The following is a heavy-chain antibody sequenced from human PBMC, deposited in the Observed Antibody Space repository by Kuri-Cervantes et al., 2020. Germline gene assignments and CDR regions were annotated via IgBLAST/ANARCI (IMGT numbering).Heavy chain of an antibody. V-gene: IGHV4-31*03. CDR2: IYYSGST. CDR3: ARRHNSGWIDY. D-gene: IGHD6-19*01. CDR1: SGSVSSGSYY. Sequence: SETLSLTCTVSSGSVSSGSYYWSWIRQHPGKGLEWIGYIYYSGSTYYNPSLKSRVTISVDTSKNQFSLRLPSVTAADTAVYYCARRHNSGWIDYWGQGTLVTVSS. J-gene: IGHJ4*02.